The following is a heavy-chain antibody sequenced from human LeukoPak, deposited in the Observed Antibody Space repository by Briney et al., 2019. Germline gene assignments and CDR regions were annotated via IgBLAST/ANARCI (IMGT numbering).Heavy chain of an antibody. CDR3: AHSPPAAREGLSFDP. J-gene: IGHJ5*02. CDR2: IYWDDDK. D-gene: IGHD3/OR15-3a*01. CDR1: GFSLSTSGVG. Sequence: SGPTLVKPTQTLTLTCTFSGFSLSTSGVGVGWIRQPPGKALEWLALIYWDDDKRYSPSLKSGLTITKDTSKNQVVLTMTNMDPVDTATYYCAHSPPAAREGLSFDPWGQGTLVTVSS. V-gene: IGHV2-5*02.